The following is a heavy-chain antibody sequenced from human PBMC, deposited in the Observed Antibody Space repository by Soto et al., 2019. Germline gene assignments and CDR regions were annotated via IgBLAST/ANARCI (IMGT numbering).Heavy chain of an antibody. V-gene: IGHV4-30-4*08. J-gene: IGHJ6*02. CDR2: IHYIGSI. Sequence: QVQLQQSGPGLVKPSQTLSLTCTVSGGSISYEYYHWTWIRQSPGKGLEWIGYIHYIGSIIYNPYFKSRVTISVDTSKNQFSLQLSSVTAADTAVYFCAREDDRGDRDYYGLDVWGQGTTVTVSS. D-gene: IGHD2-21*02. CDR1: GGSISYEYYH. CDR3: AREDDRGDRDYYGLDV.